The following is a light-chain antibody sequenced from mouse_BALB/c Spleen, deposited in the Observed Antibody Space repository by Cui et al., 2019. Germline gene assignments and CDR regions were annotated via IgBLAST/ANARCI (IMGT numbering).Light chain of an antibody. J-gene: IGKJ1*01. Sequence: TITCHASQNINVWLSWYQQKPGNIPKLLIYKASNLHTGVPSRFSGSGSGTGFTLTISSLQPEDIATYYCQQRQSYPWTFGGGTKLEIK. CDR3: QQRQSYPWT. CDR2: KAS. CDR1: QNINVW. V-gene: IGKV10-94*01.